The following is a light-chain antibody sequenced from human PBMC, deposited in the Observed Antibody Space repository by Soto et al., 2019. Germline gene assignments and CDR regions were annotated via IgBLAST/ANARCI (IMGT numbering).Light chain of an antibody. V-gene: IGKV3-15*01. CDR2: GAS. Sequence: DIVLTQSPATLSLSPGERATLSCRASQSVSSSYLAWYQQKPGQAPRLLIYGASTRATGIPARFSGSGSGTEFTLTISSLQSEDFAVYYCQQYNNWPPWTFGQGTKVDIK. J-gene: IGKJ1*01. CDR1: QSVSSSY. CDR3: QQYNNWPPWT.